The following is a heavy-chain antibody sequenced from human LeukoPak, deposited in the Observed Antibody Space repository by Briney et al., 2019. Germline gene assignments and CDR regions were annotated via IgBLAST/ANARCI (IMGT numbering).Heavy chain of an antibody. CDR2: ISWDGGST. V-gene: IGHV3-43*01. D-gene: IGHD2-21*02. J-gene: IGHJ6*02. CDR1: GFTFDDYT. CDR3: AKDFRSRVTPNYYYYGMDV. Sequence: GGSLRLSCAASGFTFDDYTMHWVRQAPGKGLEWVSLISWDGGSTYYADSVKGRFTISRDNSKNSLYLQMNSLRTEDTALYYCAKDFRSRVTPNYYYYGMDVWGLGTTVTVSS.